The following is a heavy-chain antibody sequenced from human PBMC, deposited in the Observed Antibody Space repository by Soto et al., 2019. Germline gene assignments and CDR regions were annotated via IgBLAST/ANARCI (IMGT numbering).Heavy chain of an antibody. J-gene: IGHJ4*02. CDR3: ARETSIRPESRYFDY. CDR1: GGSISSGGYY. D-gene: IGHD1-1*01. CDR2: IYYSGST. Sequence: QVKLQESGPGLVKPSQTLSLTCTVSGGSISSGGYYWSWIRQHPGKGLEWIGYIYYSGSTYYNPSLKNRVTIAVYTSENQVSLKLSSVTAAATAVYYCARETSIRPESRYFDYWGQGTLVTVSS. V-gene: IGHV4-31*03.